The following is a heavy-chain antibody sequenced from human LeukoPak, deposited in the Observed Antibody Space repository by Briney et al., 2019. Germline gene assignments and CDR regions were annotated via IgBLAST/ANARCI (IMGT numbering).Heavy chain of an antibody. CDR2: ISSSGSTI. J-gene: IGHJ3*02. Sequence: GGSLRLSCAASGFTFSDYYMSWIRQAPGKGLEWVSYISSSGSTIYYADSVKGRFAISRDNAKNSLYLQMNSLRAEDTAVYYCAREYSSSWYDDAFDIWGQGTMVTVSS. V-gene: IGHV3-11*04. CDR3: AREYSSSWYDDAFDI. D-gene: IGHD6-13*01. CDR1: GFTFSDYY.